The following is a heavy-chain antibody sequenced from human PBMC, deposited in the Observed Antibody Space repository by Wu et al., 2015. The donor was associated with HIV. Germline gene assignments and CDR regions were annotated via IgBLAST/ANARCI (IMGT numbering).Heavy chain of an antibody. V-gene: IGHV1-69*12. CDR2: IIPFLGPA. J-gene: IGHJ6*03. CDR3: ARGGSLVDTSMVRRHYYYMDV. D-gene: IGHD5-18*01. Sequence: QVQLVQSGAEVKKPGSSVKVSCKASGGIFNYYAFSWVRQAPGQGLEWMGGIIPFLGPADYAQKFQGRVTISADESTTTVQMEFNSLTSEDTAVYYCARGGSLVDTSMVRRHYYYMDVWGRGTTVIVSS. CDR1: GGIFNYYA.